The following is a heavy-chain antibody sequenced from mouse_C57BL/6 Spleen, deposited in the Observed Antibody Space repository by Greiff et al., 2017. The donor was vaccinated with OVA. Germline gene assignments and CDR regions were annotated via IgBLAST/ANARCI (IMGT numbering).Heavy chain of an antibody. CDR3: ARPHYSNYVGENYFDY. J-gene: IGHJ2*01. V-gene: IGHV5-17*01. Sequence: EVKLVESGGGLVKPGGSLKLSCAASGFTFSDYGMHWVRQAPEKGLEWVAYISSGSSTIYYADTVKGRFTISRDNAKNTLFLQMTSLRSVNTAVYYWARPHYSNYVGENYFDYWGQGTTLTVSS. D-gene: IGHD2-5*01. CDR1: GFTFSDYG. CDR2: ISSGSSTI.